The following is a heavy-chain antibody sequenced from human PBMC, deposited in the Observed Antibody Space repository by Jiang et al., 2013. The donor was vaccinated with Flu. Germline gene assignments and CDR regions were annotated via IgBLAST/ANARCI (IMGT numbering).Heavy chain of an antibody. D-gene: IGHD6-19*01. V-gene: IGHV6-1*01. CDR3: ARDTAVAGNYYYYYGMDV. J-gene: IGHJ6*02. Sequence: QTLSLTCAISGDSVSSNSAAWNWIRQSPSRGLEWLGRTYYRSKWYNDYAVSVKSRITINPDTSKNQFSLQLNSVTPEDTAVYYCARDTAVAGNYYYYYGMDVWGQGTTVTVSS. CDR1: GDSVSSNSAA. CDR2: TYYRSKWYN.